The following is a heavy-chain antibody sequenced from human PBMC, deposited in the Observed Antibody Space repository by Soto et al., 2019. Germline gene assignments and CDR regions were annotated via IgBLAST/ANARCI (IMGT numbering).Heavy chain of an antibody. CDR3: AIAQSGWYYFDF. CDR1: GGSISSGGYY. CDR2: IYYSGST. V-gene: IGHV4-31*03. J-gene: IGHJ4*02. Sequence: SETLSLTCTVSGGSISSGGYYWSWIRQHPGKGLEWIGYIYYSGSTYYNPSLKSRVTISVDTSKNQFSLKLSSVTAADTAVYYCAIAQSGWYYFDFWGQGTLVTVSS. D-gene: IGHD3-10*01.